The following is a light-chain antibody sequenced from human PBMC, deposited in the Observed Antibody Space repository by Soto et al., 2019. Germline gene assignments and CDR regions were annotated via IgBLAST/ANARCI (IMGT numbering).Light chain of an antibody. CDR3: QQYYSTPMYT. J-gene: IGKJ2*01. CDR2: TAS. Sequence: EIVLTQSPGTLSLSPGDSAALSCRASESVASNYLAWYQQKRGQAPRLLIYTASSRASGIPDRFSGGGSGADFTLTISRLEPEDSAVYYCQQYYSTPMYTFGQGTKLEIK. CDR1: ESVASNY. V-gene: IGKV3-20*01.